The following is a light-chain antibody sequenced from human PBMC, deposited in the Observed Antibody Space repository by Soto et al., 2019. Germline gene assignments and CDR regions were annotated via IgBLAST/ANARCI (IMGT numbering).Light chain of an antibody. J-gene: IGKJ5*01. CDR3: QHRRD. CDR1: QTVSNNY. V-gene: IGKV3-20*01. Sequence: EILLTQSPGTLSLSPGERATLSCRASQTVSNNYLVWYQHKPGRAPTLLIFRASIRAADIPDRFRGSGSGTDFTLTISRLEPEDFAVDCCQHRRDFGQGTRLEIK. CDR2: RAS.